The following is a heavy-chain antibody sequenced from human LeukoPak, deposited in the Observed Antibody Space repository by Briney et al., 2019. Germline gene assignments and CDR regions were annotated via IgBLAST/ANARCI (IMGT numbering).Heavy chain of an antibody. CDR3: TRGFDISDY. Sequence: GGSLRLSCAASGFTFSSYAMSWVRQAPGKGLEWVSYISSSGGKTYYADSVKGRFTISRDNAKNSLYLQMNSLRVEDTAMYYCTRGFDISDYWGQGTVVTVSS. D-gene: IGHD3-3*02. J-gene: IGHJ4*02. CDR1: GFTFSSYA. CDR2: ISSSGGKT. V-gene: IGHV3-48*04.